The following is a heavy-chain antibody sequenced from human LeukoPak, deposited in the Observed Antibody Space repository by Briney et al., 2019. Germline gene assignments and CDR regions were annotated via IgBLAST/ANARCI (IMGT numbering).Heavy chain of an antibody. D-gene: IGHD6-19*01. CDR2: ISYDGSNK. Sequence: GGSLRLSCAASGFTFSSYSMNWVRQAPGKGLEWVAVISYDGSNKYYADSVKGRFTISRDNSKNTLYLQMNSLRAEDTAVYYCAKDSSSGWFDPDYWGQGTLVTVSS. CDR1: GFTFSSYS. CDR3: AKDSSSGWFDPDY. J-gene: IGHJ4*02. V-gene: IGHV3-30*18.